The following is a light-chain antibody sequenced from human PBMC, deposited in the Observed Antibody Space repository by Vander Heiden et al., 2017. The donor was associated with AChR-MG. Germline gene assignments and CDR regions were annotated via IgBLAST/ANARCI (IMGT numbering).Light chain of an antibody. Sequence: QSALTQPPSVSGAPGQRVTISCTGSSSNIGAGYDVHWYQQLPGTAPKLLIYGNSNRPSGVPDRFSGAKSGTSASLAITGLQAEDEADYYCQSYDSTLSGSEWVFGGGTKLTGL. CDR1: SSNIGAGYD. V-gene: IGLV1-40*01. J-gene: IGLJ3*02. CDR3: QSYDSTLSGSEWV. CDR2: GNS.